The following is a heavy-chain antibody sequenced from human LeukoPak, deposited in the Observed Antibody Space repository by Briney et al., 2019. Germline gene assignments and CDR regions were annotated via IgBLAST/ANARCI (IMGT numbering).Heavy chain of an antibody. CDR2: ISAYNGNT. D-gene: IGHD4-17*01. CDR1: GYTFTSYG. J-gene: IGHJ5*02. Sequence: ASVKVSCKASGYTFTSYGISWVRQAPGQGLEWMGWISAYNGNTNYAQKLQGRVTITTDTSTSTAYMELRSLRSDDTAVYYCARENFYGDLHNWFDPWGQGTLVTVSS. V-gene: IGHV1-18*01. CDR3: ARENFYGDLHNWFDP.